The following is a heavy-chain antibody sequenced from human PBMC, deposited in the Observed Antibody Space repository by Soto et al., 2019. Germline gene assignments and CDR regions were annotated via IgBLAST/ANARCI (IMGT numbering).Heavy chain of an antibody. V-gene: IGHV4-59*01. CDR3: AREVLVNYYDSSGRGFDP. CDR1: GGSISSYY. Sequence: SETLSLTCTVSGGSISSYYWSWIRQPPGKGLGWIGYIYYSGSTNYNPSLKSRVTISVDTSKNQFSLKLSSVTAADTAVYYCAREVLVNYYDSSGRGFDPWGQGTLVTVSS. J-gene: IGHJ5*02. CDR2: IYYSGST. D-gene: IGHD3-22*01.